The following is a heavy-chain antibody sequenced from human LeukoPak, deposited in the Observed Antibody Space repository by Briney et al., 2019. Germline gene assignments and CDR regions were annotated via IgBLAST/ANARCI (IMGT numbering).Heavy chain of an antibody. Sequence: PGRSLRLSCAASGFTFSSYAMSWVRQAPGKGLEWVSAISGSGGSTYYADSVKGRFTISRDHSKNTLYLQMNSLRAEDTAVYYCAKAALTLIEMPYLYFDYWGQGTLVAVSS. CDR3: AKAALTLIEMPYLYFDY. CDR1: GFTFSSYA. J-gene: IGHJ4*02. V-gene: IGHV3-23*01. D-gene: IGHD5-24*01. CDR2: ISGSGGST.